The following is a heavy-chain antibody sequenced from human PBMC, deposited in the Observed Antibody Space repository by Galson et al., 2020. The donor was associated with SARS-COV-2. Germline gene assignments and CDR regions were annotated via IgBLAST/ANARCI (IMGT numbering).Heavy chain of an antibody. CDR2: ISYDGSNK. D-gene: IGHD6-19*01. CDR1: GFTFSSYA. V-gene: IGHV3-30*04. CDR3: ASEAVAGGNYFDY. Sequence: GGSLRLSCAASGFTFSSYAMHWVRQAPGKGLEWVAVISYDGSNKYYADSVKGRFTISRDNSKNTLYLQMNSLRAEDTAVYYCASEAVAGGNYFDYWGQGTLVTVSS. J-gene: IGHJ4*02.